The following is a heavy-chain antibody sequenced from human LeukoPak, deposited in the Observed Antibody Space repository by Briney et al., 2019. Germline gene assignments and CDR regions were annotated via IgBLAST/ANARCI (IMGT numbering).Heavy chain of an antibody. V-gene: IGHV3-7*01. D-gene: IGHD6-13*01. Sequence: GGSLRLSCAASGFTLSSYWMSWVRQAPGKGLEWVANIKQDGSEKYYVDSVKGRFTISRDNAKNSLYLHMNSLRAEDTAVYYCARANAAGPDVWGQGTTVTVSS. CDR3: ARANAAGPDV. J-gene: IGHJ6*02. CDR2: IKQDGSEK. CDR1: GFTLSSYW.